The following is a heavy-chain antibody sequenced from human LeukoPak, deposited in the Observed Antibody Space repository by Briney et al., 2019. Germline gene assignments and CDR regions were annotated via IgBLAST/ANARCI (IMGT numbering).Heavy chain of an antibody. Sequence: GGSLRLSCAASGFTFSTYGIHWVRQAPGKGLEWVAVIWNDGSKAYYTDSVKGRFTISRDNSKNTLYLQMNSLRAEDTAVYYCAREPHFYDSSGYYLYWGQGTLVTVSS. J-gene: IGHJ4*02. V-gene: IGHV3-33*01. CDR1: GFTFSTYG. CDR2: IWNDGSKA. CDR3: AREPHFYDSSGYYLY. D-gene: IGHD3-22*01.